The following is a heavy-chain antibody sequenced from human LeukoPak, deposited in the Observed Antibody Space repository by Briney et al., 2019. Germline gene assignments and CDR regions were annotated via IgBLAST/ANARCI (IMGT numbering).Heavy chain of an antibody. J-gene: IGHJ4*02. Sequence: GGSLRLSCAASGFTFSSYSMNWVRQAPGKGLEWVSYISVSTSTIYYADSVKGRFTISRDNAKNSLYLQMNSLRAEDTAVYYCARPDGYNYFDYWGQGTLVTVSS. CDR3: ARPDGYNYFDY. V-gene: IGHV3-48*01. CDR2: ISVSTSTI. CDR1: GFTFSSYS. D-gene: IGHD5-24*01.